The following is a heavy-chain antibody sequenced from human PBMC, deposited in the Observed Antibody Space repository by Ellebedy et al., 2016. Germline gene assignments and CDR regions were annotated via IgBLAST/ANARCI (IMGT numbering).Heavy chain of an antibody. D-gene: IGHD5-24*01. CDR3: TTLVFPAGWLQFWGPDY. J-gene: IGHJ4*02. V-gene: IGHV3-15*01. Sequence: GESLKISCAASGFTFSNAWMSWVRQAPGKGLEWVGRIKSKTDGGTTDYAAPVKGRFTISRDDSKNTLYLQMNSLKTEDTAVYYCTTLVFPAGWLQFWGPDYWGQGTLVTVSS. CDR2: IKSKTDGGTT. CDR1: GFTFSNAW.